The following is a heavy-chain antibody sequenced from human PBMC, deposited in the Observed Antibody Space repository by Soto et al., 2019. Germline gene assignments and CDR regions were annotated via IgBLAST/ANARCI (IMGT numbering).Heavy chain of an antibody. CDR2: ITPLFGTA. V-gene: IGHV1-69*06. J-gene: IGHJ5*02. D-gene: IGHD1-26*01. CDR1: GGTFSNNA. CDR3: ARGSYSGSFGAAGS. Sequence: QVQLVQSGAEVKKPGSSVKVSCKASGGTFSNNAVSWVRQAPGQGLEWMGGITPLFGTATYIQKFQGRVTITADKSTNTAYMELTGLTSEDTAIYFCARGSYSGSFGAAGSWGQGTLVSVSS.